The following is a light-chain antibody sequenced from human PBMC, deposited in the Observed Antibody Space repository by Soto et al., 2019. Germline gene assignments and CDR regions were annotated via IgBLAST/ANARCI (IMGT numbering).Light chain of an antibody. CDR1: QSLTNY. CDR2: AAD. V-gene: IGKV1-39*01. CDR3: QQSYDMPWT. J-gene: IGKJ1*01. Sequence: DIQMTQSPSSLSASVGDTVTITCRASQSLTNYLTWFQQKPGKAPSLLIFAADNLQDGVPSRFSGSGSGRDFSLTISSLQPEDFATYYCQQSYDMPWTFGQGTKVEIK.